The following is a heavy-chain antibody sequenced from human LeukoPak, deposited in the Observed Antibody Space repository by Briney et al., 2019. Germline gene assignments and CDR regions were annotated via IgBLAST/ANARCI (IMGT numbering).Heavy chain of an antibody. J-gene: IGHJ4*02. CDR1: GGSISSYY. Sequence: MTSETLSLTCTVSGGSISSYYWSWIRQPPGKGLEWIGYFYYSGSTNYNPSLKSRVTISVDTSKNQFSLKLSSVTAADTAVYYCARSYYSSWHFDYWGQGTLVTVSS. CDR2: FYYSGST. CDR3: ARSYYSSWHFDY. V-gene: IGHV4-59*08. D-gene: IGHD6-13*01.